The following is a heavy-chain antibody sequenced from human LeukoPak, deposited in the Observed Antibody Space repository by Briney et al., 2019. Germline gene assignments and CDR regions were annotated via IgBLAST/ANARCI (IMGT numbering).Heavy chain of an antibody. CDR2: INHSGST. CDR3: AAADFYDSSGYYHHLDY. J-gene: IGHJ4*02. V-gene: IGHV4-34*01. Sequence: SETLSLTCAVYGGSFSGYYWSWLRQPPGKGLEWIGEINHSGSTNYNPSLKSRVTISVDTSKNQFSLKLSSVTAADTAGYYCAAADFYDSSGYYHHLDYWGEGTLVTVSS. CDR1: GGSFSGYY. D-gene: IGHD3-22*01.